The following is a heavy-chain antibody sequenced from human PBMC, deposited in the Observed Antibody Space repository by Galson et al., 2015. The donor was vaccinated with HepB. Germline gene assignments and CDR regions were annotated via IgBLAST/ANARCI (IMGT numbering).Heavy chain of an antibody. CDR2: ISYDGSNK. V-gene: IGHV3-30-3*01. CDR1: GFTFSDYY. Sequence: SLRLSCAASGFTFSDYYMSWIRQAPGKGLEWVAVISYDGSNKYYADSVKGRFTISRDNSKNTLYLQMNSLRAEDTAVYYCARAILRVIYSGSYYDYWGQGTLVTVSS. J-gene: IGHJ4*02. D-gene: IGHD1-26*01. CDR3: ARAILRVIYSGSYYDY.